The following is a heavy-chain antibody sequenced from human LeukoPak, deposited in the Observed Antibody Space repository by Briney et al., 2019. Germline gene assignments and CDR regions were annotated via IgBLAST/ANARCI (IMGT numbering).Heavy chain of an antibody. CDR2: IDRSSYI. CDR1: GFVFSTYK. J-gene: IGHJ6*04. D-gene: IGHD3-10*01. Sequence: GGSLRPSCAASGFVFSTYKMNWVRQAPGKGLEWVSSIDRSSYIYYADSVKGRFTISRDNAKNSLYLQLNSLRAEDTAAYYCARAVYGSGSYGTYYFFYGIDVWGKGTTVTVSS. CDR3: ARAVYGSGSYGTYYFFYGIDV. V-gene: IGHV3-21*01.